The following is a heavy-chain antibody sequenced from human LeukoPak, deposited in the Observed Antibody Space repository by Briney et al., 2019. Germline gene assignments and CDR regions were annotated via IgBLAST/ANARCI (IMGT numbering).Heavy chain of an antibody. CDR1: GGSISSGGYY. Sequence: KPSETLSLTCTVSGGSISSGGYYWSWIRQHPGKGLEWSVYIYYSGSTYYTPSLMSRVTISVDTSKNQFSLKLSSVTAADTAVYYCARAVENYGDYVALPGYWGQGTLVTVSS. D-gene: IGHD4-17*01. V-gene: IGHV4-31*03. CDR2: IYYSGST. CDR3: ARAVENYGDYVALPGY. J-gene: IGHJ4*02.